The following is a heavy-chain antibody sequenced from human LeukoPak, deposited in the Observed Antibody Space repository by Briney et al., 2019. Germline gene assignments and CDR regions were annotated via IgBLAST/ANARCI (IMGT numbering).Heavy chain of an antibody. V-gene: IGHV1-8*01. Sequence: ASVKVACKASGYTFTSYDINWVRQATGQGLEWMGWMSPNSGNTGYAQKFQGRVTMTRSTSMSTAYMELSSLRSEDTAVYYCARGPPNWGYDYWGQGTLVTVSS. J-gene: IGHJ4*02. CDR1: GYTFTSYD. CDR2: MSPNSGNT. CDR3: ARGPPNWGYDY. D-gene: IGHD7-27*01.